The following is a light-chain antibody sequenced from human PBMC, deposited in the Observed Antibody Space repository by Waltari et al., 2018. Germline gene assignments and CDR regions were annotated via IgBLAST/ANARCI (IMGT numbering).Light chain of an antibody. CDR1: QSVNWY. V-gene: IGKV3-11*01. Sequence: EILLTQSPPTLSLSPGEKAPLSCRASQSVNWYLAWYQQRPGQAPRLLIYDTSNRATGIPARFSGSGSETDFTLTISSLEPEDSAVYYCQQRRNWPLTFGGGTKVEIK. CDR3: QQRRNWPLT. CDR2: DTS. J-gene: IGKJ4*01.